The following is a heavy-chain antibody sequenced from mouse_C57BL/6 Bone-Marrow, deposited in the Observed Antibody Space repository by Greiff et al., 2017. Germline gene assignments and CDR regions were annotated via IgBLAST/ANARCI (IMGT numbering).Heavy chain of an antibody. Sequence: VQLQQPGAELVKPGASVKMSCKASGYTFTSYWITWVKQRPGQGLEWIGDIYPGSGSTNYNEKFKSKATLTVDTSSSTAYMQLSSLPSEDSAVYYCARSYYYGSSYMYYFDYWGQGTTLTVSS. CDR2: IYPGSGST. CDR1: GYTFTSYW. J-gene: IGHJ2*01. CDR3: ARSYYYGSSYMYYFDY. D-gene: IGHD1-1*01. V-gene: IGHV1-55*01.